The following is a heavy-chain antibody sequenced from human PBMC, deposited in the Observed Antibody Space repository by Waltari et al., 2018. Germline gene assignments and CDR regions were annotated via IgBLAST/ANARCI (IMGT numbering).Heavy chain of an antibody. J-gene: IGHJ4*02. V-gene: IGHV3-23*01. D-gene: IGHD2-2*01. CDR1: GFTFSSYA. CDR2: ISGSGGST. CDR3: AKAITGVVVPH. Sequence: EVQPLESGGGLVQPGGSLRLSCAASGFTFSSYAMSWVRKAPGKGLEWVSAISGSGGSTYYADSVKGRFTISRDNSKNTLYLQMNSLRAEDTAVYYCAKAITGVVVPHWGQGTLVTVSS.